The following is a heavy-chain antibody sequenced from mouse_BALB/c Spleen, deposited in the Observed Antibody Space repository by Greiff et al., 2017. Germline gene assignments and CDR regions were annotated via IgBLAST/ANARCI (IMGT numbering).Heavy chain of an antibody. CDR2: IDPENGNT. Sequence: EVKLMESGAELVRPGALVKLSCKASGFNIKDYYMHWVKQRPEQGLEWIGWIDPENGNTIYDPKFQGKASITADTSSNTAYLQLSSLTSEDTAVYYCARDYGSFDVWGAGTTVTVSS. CDR3: ARDYGSFDV. V-gene: IGHV14-1*02. D-gene: IGHD1-1*01. J-gene: IGHJ1*01. CDR1: GFNIKDYY.